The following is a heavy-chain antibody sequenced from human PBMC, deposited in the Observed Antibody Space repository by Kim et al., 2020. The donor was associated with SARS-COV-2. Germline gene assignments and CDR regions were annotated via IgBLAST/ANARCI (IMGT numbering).Heavy chain of an antibody. D-gene: IGHD6-25*01. CDR2: IRSKGDGA. Sequence: GGSLRLSCVASGFTFSSDAMTWVRQAPGKGLEWVAGIRSKGDGATYAYSAKGRGTFSSDNDDTKIYLHMNSNSSETEAASDYSNTITAGRGQYYYYDLD. CDR1: GFTFSSDA. J-gene: IGHJ6*03. V-gene: IGHV3-23*01. CDR3: SNTITAGRGQYYYYDLD.